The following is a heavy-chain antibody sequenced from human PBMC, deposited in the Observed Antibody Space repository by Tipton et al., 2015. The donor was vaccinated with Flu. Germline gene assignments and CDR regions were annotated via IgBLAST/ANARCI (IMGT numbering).Heavy chain of an antibody. V-gene: IGHV3-23*01. CDR2: ISDGGGRT. CDR1: GFSVSSTY. J-gene: IGHJ4*02. CDR3: AKVIPEIVAGLDY. Sequence: AVSGFSVSSTYVGWVRQGPGKGLEWVSGISDGGGRTYYADSVKGRFSIARDNSKDTLYLQMNSLRAEDTAIYYCAKVIPEIVAGLDYWGQGTPVTVSS. D-gene: IGHD5-12*01.